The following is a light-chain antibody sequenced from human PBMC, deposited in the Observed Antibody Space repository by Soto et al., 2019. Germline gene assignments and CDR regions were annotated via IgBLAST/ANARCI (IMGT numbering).Light chain of an antibody. CDR2: DVS. Sequence: QSVLTQPASVSGSPGQSITISCTGTSSDVGAYNFVSWYQQHPGKAPTLMIYDVSFRPSGVSNRFSGSKSGDTASLTISGLQAEDEADYYCSSYTSSSTVLFGGGTKLTVL. CDR3: SSYTSSSTVL. V-gene: IGLV2-14*01. CDR1: SSDVGAYNF. J-gene: IGLJ2*01.